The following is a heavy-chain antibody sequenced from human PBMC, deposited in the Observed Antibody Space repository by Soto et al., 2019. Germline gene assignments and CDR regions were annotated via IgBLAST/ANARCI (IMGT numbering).Heavy chain of an antibody. J-gene: IGHJ3*02. CDR1: GYTFTSYA. D-gene: IGHD4-17*01. CDR2: ISAGNGNT. V-gene: IGHV1-3*01. CDR3: AREALRNNAFDI. Sequence: ASVKGSCKASGYTFTSYAMHWVRQAPGQRLEWMGWISAGNGNTKYSQKFQGRVTITRDTSASTAYMELSSLRSEDTAVYYCAREALRNNAFDIWGQGTMVTVSS.